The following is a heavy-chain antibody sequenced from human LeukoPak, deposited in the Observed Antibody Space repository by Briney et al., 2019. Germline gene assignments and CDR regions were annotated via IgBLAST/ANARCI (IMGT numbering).Heavy chain of an antibody. CDR1: GDSVSSNSAA. D-gene: IGHD5-18*01. CDR3: ARETSGGYSYFSNFDY. V-gene: IGHV6-1*01. Sequence: SQTLSLTCAISGDSVSSNSAAWNWIRRSPSRGLEWLGRTYYRSKWYNDYAVSVKSRITINPDTSKNQFSLKLSSVTAADTAVYYCARETSGGYSYFSNFDYWGQGTLVTVSS. J-gene: IGHJ4*02. CDR2: TYYRSKWYN.